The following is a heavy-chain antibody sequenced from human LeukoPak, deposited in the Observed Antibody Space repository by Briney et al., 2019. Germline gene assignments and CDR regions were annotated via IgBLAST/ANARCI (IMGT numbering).Heavy chain of an antibody. D-gene: IGHD3-10*01. CDR1: GFTFTNAW. Sequence: GGSLRLSCAASGFTFTNAWMSWVRQAPGKGLEWVGRIKYKTDGGTTDYAAPVKGRFTISRDDSKNTLYLQMNSLKTEDTAVYYCTTSYYCGSGSYYSMACWGQGSLVTVSS. V-gene: IGHV3-15*01. CDR3: TTSYYCGSGSYYSMAC. J-gene: IGHJ4*02. CDR2: IKYKTDGGTT.